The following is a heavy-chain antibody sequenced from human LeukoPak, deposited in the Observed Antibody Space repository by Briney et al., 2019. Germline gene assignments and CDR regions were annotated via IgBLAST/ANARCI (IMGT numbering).Heavy chain of an antibody. V-gene: IGHV3-7*03. J-gene: IGHJ4*02. D-gene: IGHD3-10*01. Sequence: GGSLRLSCAASGFTFGDFFMSWVRQAPEKGLEWVANINRDGSEKFHVDSVRGRFTISRDNAKNALFLQMHSLRADDTAMYFCARGVTMIRGAVMYPYFFDFWGRGTLVTVSS. CDR3: ARGVTMIRGAVMYPYFFDF. CDR2: INRDGSEK. CDR1: GFTFGDFF.